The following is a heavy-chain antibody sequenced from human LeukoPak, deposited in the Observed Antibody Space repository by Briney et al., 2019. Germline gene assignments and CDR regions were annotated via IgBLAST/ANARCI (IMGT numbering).Heavy chain of an antibody. V-gene: IGHV4-59*11. CDR2: IYYSGST. J-gene: IGHJ4*02. Sequence: SETLSLTCTVSGGSISSHYWSWIRQPPGKGLEWIGYIYYSGSTNYNPSLKSRVTISVDTSKNQFSLKLSSVTAADTAVYYCARDCDGLPHPYCFDYWGQGTLVTVSS. CDR1: GGSISSHY. CDR3: ARDCDGLPHPYCFDY. D-gene: IGHD2-21*01.